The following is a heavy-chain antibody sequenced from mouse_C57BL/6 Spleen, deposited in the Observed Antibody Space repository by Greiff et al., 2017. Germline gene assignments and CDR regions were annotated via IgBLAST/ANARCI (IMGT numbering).Heavy chain of an antibody. V-gene: IGHV1-15*01. D-gene: IGHD1-1*01. CDR1: GYTFTDYE. CDR3: TRASTTVVDFDD. CDR2: IDPETGGT. J-gene: IGHJ2*01. Sequence: VQLQQSGAELVRPGASVTLSCKASGYTFTDYEMHWVKQTPVHGLEWIGAIDPETGGTAYNQKFKGKAILTADKSSSTAYMELRSLTSEDSAVYYCTRASTTVVDFDDWGQGTTLTVSS.